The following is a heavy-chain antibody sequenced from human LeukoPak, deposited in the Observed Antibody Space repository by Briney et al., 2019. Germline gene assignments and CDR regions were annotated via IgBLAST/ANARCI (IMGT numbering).Heavy chain of an antibody. CDR3: ARDRTTMVRGVIPGDAFDI. CDR1: GYTFTGYY. J-gene: IGHJ3*02. D-gene: IGHD3-10*01. CDR2: INPNSGGT. V-gene: IGHV1-2*02. Sequence: ASVKVSCKASGYTFTGYYMHWVRQAPGQGLEWMGWINPNSGGTNYAQKFQGRVTMTRDTSISTAYMELSRLRSDDTAVYYCARDRTTMVRGVIPGDAFDIWGQGTMVTVSS.